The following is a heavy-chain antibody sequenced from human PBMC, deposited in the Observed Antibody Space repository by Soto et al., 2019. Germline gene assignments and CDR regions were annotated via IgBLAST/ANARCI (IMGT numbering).Heavy chain of an antibody. CDR1: GGSISSSSYY. J-gene: IGHJ6*03. D-gene: IGHD4-17*01. Sequence: SETLSLTCTVSGGSISSSSYYCGRIRQPPGKGLEWIGSIYYSGSTYYNPSLKSRVTISVDTSKNQFSLKLSSVTAADTAVYYCASEPPYGDYDYYYYMDVWGKGTTVTVSS. V-gene: IGHV4-39*01. CDR2: IYYSGST. CDR3: ASEPPYGDYDYYYYMDV.